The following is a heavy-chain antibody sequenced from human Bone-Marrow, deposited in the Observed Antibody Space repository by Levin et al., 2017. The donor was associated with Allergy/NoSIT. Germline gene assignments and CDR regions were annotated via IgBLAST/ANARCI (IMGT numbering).Heavy chain of an antibody. V-gene: IGHV3-64D*06. CDR3: VKDLYCDYRYYYYMDV. D-gene: IGHD4-17*01. CDR1: GFDFSAYA. CDR2: ISSKGGST. Sequence: GGSLRLSCSASGFDFSAYAFHWVRQAPGKGLEYVSAISSKGGSTYYADSVKGRFTISRDNSENTVYLQMSSLRAEDTALYYCVKDLYCDYRYYYYMDVWGRGATVIVSS. J-gene: IGHJ6*03.